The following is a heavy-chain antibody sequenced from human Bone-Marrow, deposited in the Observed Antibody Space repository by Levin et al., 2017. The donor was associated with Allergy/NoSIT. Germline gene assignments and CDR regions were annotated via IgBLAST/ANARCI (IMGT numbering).Heavy chain of an antibody. CDR2: IEESGDT. D-gene: IGHD1-7*01. J-gene: IGHJ5*02. CDR3: ARQATNWYLGGDWFDP. CDR1: GTSLSSSSYN. Sequence: SQTLSLTCTVSGTSLSSSSYNWGWIRQPPGKGLEWIASIEESGDTYYNPSLKSRVSISIDTSKNQFSLRLNSVTAADTSVYYCARQATNWYLGGDWFDPWGQGTLVTVSS. V-gene: IGHV4-39*01.